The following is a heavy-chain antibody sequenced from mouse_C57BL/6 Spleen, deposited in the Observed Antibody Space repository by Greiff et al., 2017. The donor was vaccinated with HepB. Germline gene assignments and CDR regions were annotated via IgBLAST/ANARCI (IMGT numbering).Heavy chain of an antibody. V-gene: IGHV1-7*01. J-gene: IGHJ4*01. CDR2: INPSSGYT. CDR3: AREYYGSPYYAMDY. Sequence: QVQLQQSGAELAKPGASVKLSCKASGYTFTSYWMHWVKQRPGQGLEWIGYINPSSGYTKYNQKFKAKATLTADKSSSTAYMQLSSLTYQDSAVYYCAREYYGSPYYAMDYWGQGTSVTVSS. CDR1: GYTFTSYW. D-gene: IGHD1-1*01.